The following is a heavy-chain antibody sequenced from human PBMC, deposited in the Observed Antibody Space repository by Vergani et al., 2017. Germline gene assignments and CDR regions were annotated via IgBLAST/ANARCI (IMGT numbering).Heavy chain of an antibody. V-gene: IGHV3-49*04. J-gene: IGHJ4*02. CDR1: GFSFGDYA. CDR2: IRNKAYGGTT. CDR3: SRGRGYIFGYSDY. Sequence: EVQLVESGRGLVPPGRSLRLSCAASGFSFGDYAMTWVRQAPGKGLEWVAFIRNKAYGGTTEYAASVKGRLTISRDDSKRLAYLQLSGVKTEDTAVYFCSRGRGYIFGYSDYWGQGTLVTVSS. D-gene: IGHD3-3*02.